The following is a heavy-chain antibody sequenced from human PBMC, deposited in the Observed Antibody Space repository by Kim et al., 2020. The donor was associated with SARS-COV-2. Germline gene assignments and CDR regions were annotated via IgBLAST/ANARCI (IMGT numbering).Heavy chain of an antibody. Sequence: SVKVSCKASGGTFSSYAISWVRQAPGQGLEWMGGIIPIFGTANYAQKFQGRVTITADESTSTAYMELSSLRSEDTAVYYCARVLLRFGELRYFDYWGQGTLVTVSS. J-gene: IGHJ4*02. V-gene: IGHV1-69*13. CDR2: IIPIFGTA. CDR1: GGTFSSYA. CDR3: ARVLLRFGELRYFDY. D-gene: IGHD3-10*01.